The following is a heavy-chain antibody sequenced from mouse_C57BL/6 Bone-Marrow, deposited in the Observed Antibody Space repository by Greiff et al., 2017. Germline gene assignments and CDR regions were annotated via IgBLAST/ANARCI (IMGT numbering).Heavy chain of an antibody. CDR3: TTSYYYGSRYFDV. CDR2: IDPENGAT. D-gene: IGHD1-1*01. CDR1: GFNIKDDY. J-gene: IGHJ1*03. V-gene: IGHV14-4*01. Sequence: VQLQQSGAELVRPGASVKLSCTASGFNIKDDYMHWVKQRPEQGLEWIGWIDPENGATEYASKFQGKATIPADTSSNAAYLQLSSLTSVDTVVYYCTTSYYYGSRYFDVWGTGTTVTVSS.